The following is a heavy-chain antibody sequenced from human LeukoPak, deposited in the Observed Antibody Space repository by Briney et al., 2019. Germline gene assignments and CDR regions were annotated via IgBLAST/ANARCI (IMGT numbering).Heavy chain of an antibody. CDR1: GGSISSSSYY. D-gene: IGHD5-18*01. J-gene: IGHJ4*02. V-gene: IGHV4-39*01. CDR2: IYYSGST. Sequence: SETLSLTCTVSGGSISSSSYYWGWIRQPPGKGLEWIGSIYYSGSTHYTPSLKSRVTISVDTSKNQFSLKLSSVTAADTAVYYCARQDTAMAWSYYFDYWGQGTLVTVSS. CDR3: ARQDTAMAWSYYFDY.